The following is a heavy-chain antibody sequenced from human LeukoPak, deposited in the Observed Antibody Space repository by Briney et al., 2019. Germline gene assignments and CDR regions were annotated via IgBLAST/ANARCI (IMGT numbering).Heavy chain of an antibody. Sequence: GGSLRLSCAASGFTFSSYGMHWVRQAPGKGLEWVANIKQDGSEKYYVDSVKGRFTISRDNAKNSLYLQMNSLRAEDTAVYYCARDSYRNSRGYDYWGQGTLVTVSS. CDR3: ARDSYRNSRGYDY. J-gene: IGHJ4*02. V-gene: IGHV3-7*01. D-gene: IGHD4-11*01. CDR1: GFTFSSYG. CDR2: IKQDGSEK.